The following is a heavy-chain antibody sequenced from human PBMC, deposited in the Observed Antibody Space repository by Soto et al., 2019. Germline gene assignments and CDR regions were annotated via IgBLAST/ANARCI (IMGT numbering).Heavy chain of an antibody. D-gene: IGHD3-10*01. Sequence: SETLSLTCTVSGGSISSYYWSWIRQPPGKGLEWIGYIYYSGSTNYNPSLKSRVTISVDTSKNQFSLKLSSVTAADTAVYYCARSNNPRTIRGYYYYMDVWGKGTTVTVSS. J-gene: IGHJ6*03. CDR1: GGSISSYY. CDR3: ARSNNPRTIRGYYYYMDV. CDR2: IYYSGST. V-gene: IGHV4-59*08.